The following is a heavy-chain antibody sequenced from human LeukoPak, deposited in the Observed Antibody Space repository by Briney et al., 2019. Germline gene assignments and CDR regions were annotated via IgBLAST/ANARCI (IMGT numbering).Heavy chain of an antibody. J-gene: IGHJ2*01. V-gene: IGHV5-51*01. CDR3: ARTGRDRASWYFDL. D-gene: IGHD5-24*01. CDR1: GYRFTSYW. CDR2: IYPGDSDT. Sequence: GESLKISCKGSGYRFTSYWIGWGRQMPGKGLEWMGIIYPGDSDTRYSPSFQGQVTISADKSIRTAYLQWSSLKASDTAMYYCARTGRDRASWYFDLWGRGALVTVSS.